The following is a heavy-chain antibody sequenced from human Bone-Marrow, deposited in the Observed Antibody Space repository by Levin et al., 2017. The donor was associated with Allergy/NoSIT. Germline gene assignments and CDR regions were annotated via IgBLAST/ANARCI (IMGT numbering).Heavy chain of an antibody. CDR2: ISYDGSTR. Sequence: GGSLRLSCAASGFTFNNYAMHWVRQPPGKGLEWLAFISYDGSTRYYVDSVKGRFTISRDNSNYTVHLQMNSLRPDDMGVYFCARLGSYGLDVWGQGTTVTVSS. CDR1: GFTFNNYA. CDR3: ARLGSYGLDV. V-gene: IGHV3-30*04. J-gene: IGHJ6*02.